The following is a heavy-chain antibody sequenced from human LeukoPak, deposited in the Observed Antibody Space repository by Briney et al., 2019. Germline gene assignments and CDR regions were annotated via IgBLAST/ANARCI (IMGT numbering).Heavy chain of an antibody. J-gene: IGHJ6*02. CDR2: ISGSGGST. Sequence: GGSLRLSCAASGFTFSSYAMSWVRQAPGKGLEWVSAISGSGGSTYYADSVKGRFTISRGNSKNTLYLQMNSLRAEDTAVYYCAKVLPAYDFWSGYFGGMDVWGQGTTVTVSS. D-gene: IGHD3-3*01. CDR3: AKVLPAYDFWSGYFGGMDV. V-gene: IGHV3-23*01. CDR1: GFTFSSYA.